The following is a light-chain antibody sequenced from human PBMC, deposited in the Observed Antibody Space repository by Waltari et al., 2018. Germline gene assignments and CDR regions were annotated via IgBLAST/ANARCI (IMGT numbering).Light chain of an antibody. CDR1: QSVCSSS. CDR3: QQHGTLPAT. J-gene: IGKJ1*01. CDR2: RAS. V-gene: IGKV3-20*01. Sequence: EIVLTQSPGTESLSPGERVTLSCRASQSVCSSSVAWYQQKPGQAPGLVIYRASRRATGIPDRFSGSGSGTDFSLTISRLEPEDFAVYYCQQHGTLPATFGQGTKVEIK.